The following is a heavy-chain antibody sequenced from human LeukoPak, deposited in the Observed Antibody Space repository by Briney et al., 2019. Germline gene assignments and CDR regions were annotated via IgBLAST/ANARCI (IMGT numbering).Heavy chain of an antibody. D-gene: IGHD6-19*01. CDR3: AKAHGYSSGWYYFDY. V-gene: IGHV3-23*01. Sequence: GGSLRLSCAASGFTFSSYAMSWVRQAPGNGLEWVSAISGSGGSTYYADSVKGRFTISRDNSKNTLYLQMNSLRAEDTAVYYCAKAHGYSSGWYYFDYWGQGTLVTASS. CDR2: ISGSGGST. J-gene: IGHJ4*02. CDR1: GFTFSSYA.